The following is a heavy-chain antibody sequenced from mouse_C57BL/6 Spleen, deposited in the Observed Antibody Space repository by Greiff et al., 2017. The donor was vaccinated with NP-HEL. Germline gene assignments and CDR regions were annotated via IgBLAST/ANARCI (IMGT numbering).Heavy chain of an antibody. CDR1: GYTFTSYW. CDR3: ARSGGLRGWYFDV. V-gene: IGHV1-53*01. D-gene: IGHD2-4*01. Sequence: QVHVKQSGTELVKPGASVKLSCKASGYTFTSYWMHWVKQRPGQGLEWIGNINPSNGGTNYNEKFKSKATLTVDKSSSTAYMQLSSLTSEDSAVYYCARSGGLRGWYFDVWGTGTTVTVSS. J-gene: IGHJ1*03. CDR2: INPSNGGT.